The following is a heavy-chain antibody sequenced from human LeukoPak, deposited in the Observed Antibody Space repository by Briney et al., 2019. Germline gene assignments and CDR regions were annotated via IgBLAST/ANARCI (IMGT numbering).Heavy chain of an antibody. D-gene: IGHD6-13*01. J-gene: IGHJ4*02. CDR3: ARVGGKAPEIYYFDY. CDR2: ISSSSSYI. Sequence: GGSLRLSCAASGFTFSSYSMNWVRQAPGKGLEWVSSISSSSSYIYYADPVKGRFTISRDNAKNSLYLQMNSLRAEDTAVYYCARVGGKAPEIYYFDYWGQGTLVTVSS. V-gene: IGHV3-21*01. CDR1: GFTFSSYS.